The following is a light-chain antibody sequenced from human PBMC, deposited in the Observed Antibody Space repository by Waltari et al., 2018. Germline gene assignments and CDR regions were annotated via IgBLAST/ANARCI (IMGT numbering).Light chain of an antibody. V-gene: IGKV4-1*01. CDR1: ESVLYSSNNQNH. CDR3: QQYYSTPLT. Sequence: DIVMTQSPESLAVSLGERATINCKSSESVLYSSNNQNHLAWYQQKPGQPPKLLLYCASTRKSGVPYRFSGSESETDCTLTVTSLQAEDAAVYYCQQYYSTPLTVGGGARGEI. CDR2: CAS. J-gene: IGKJ4*01.